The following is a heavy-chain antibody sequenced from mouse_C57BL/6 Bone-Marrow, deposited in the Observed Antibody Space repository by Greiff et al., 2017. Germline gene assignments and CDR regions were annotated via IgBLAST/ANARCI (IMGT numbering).Heavy chain of an antibody. D-gene: IGHD1-1*01. V-gene: IGHV1-55*01. CDR1: GYTFTSYW. Sequence: QVQLQQPGAELVKPGASVKVSCKASGYTFTSYWITWVKQRPGQGLEWIGDIYPGSGSTNYNEKFKSKATLTVDTSSSTAYMQRSSLTSEDSAVYYCSYYGSSYAMDYWGQGTSVTVSS. CDR2: IYPGSGST. CDR3: SYYGSSYAMDY. J-gene: IGHJ4*01.